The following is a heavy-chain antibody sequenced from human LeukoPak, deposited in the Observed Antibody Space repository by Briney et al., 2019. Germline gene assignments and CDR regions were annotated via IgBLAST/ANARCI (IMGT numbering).Heavy chain of an antibody. CDR3: ARENSGSFSVDY. J-gene: IGHJ4*02. CDR1: GFTFSNYW. D-gene: IGHD1-26*01. Sequence: PGGSLRLSCAASGFTFSNYWMSWVRQAPGKGLERVANIKQDGSEKYYVDSVKGRFTIFRDNAKNSLYLQMNSLRVEDTAVYYCARENSGSFSVDYWGQGTLVTVSS. V-gene: IGHV3-7*01. CDR2: IKQDGSEK.